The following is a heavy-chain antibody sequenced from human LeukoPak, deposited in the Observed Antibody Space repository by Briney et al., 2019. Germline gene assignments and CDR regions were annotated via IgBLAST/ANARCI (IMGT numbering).Heavy chain of an antibody. CDR1: GFTFDDYA. Sequence: GRSLRLSCAASGFTFDDYAMHWVRQAPGKGLEWVSGISWDRGSISYADSVKGRFTISRDNAKNSLYLQMNSLRADDTALYYCSKDGATYYYGSGSYYDYWGQGTLVTVSS. J-gene: IGHJ4*02. CDR2: ISWDRGSI. D-gene: IGHD3-10*01. CDR3: SKDGATYYYGSGSYYDY. V-gene: IGHV3-9*01.